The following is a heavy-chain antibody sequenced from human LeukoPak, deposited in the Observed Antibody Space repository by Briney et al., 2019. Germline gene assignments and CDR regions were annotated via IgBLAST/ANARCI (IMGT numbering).Heavy chain of an antibody. Sequence: SETLSLTCAIYGGSFSDYVWSWVRQPPGKGLEWIGEIHHRRGTKYNPSLKSRVTISRDTSNNQFSLKLSSVTAADTAVYYCARRPGWYEDYWGQGTLVTVSS. D-gene: IGHD6-19*01. CDR3: ARRPGWYEDY. CDR1: GGSFSDYV. V-gene: IGHV4-34*01. CDR2: IHHRRGT. J-gene: IGHJ4*02.